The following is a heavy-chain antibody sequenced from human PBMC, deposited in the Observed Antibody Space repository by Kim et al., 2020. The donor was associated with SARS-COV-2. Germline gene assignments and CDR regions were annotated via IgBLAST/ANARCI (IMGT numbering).Heavy chain of an antibody. J-gene: IGHJ6*02. V-gene: IGHV3-30*18. CDR2: ISYDGSNK. CDR3: AKDRATVTTRGMDV. D-gene: IGHD4-17*01. CDR1: GFTFSSYG. Sequence: GGSLRLSCAASGFTFSSYGMHWVRQAPGKGLEWVAVISYDGSNKYYADSVKGRFTISRDNSKNTLYLQMNSLRAEDTAVYYCAKDRATVTTRGMDVWGQG.